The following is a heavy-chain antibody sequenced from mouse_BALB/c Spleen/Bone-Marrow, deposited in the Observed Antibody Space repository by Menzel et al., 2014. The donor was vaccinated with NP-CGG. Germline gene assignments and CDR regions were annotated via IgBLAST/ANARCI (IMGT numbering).Heavy chain of an antibody. CDR2: ISSGGSYT. D-gene: IGHD2-4*01. Sequence: EVQVVESGGGLVKPGGSLKLSCAASGFTLSSYAMSWVRQTPEKRLEWVATISSGGSYTYYPGSVKGRFTISRDNAKNTLYLQMSSLRSEDTAMYYCARHGITRLLDYWGQGTTLTVSS. CDR1: GFTLSSYA. CDR3: ARHGITRLLDY. J-gene: IGHJ2*01. V-gene: IGHV5-9-3*01.